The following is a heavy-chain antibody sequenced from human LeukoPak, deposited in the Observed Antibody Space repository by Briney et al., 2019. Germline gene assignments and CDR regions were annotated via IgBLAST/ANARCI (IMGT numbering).Heavy chain of an antibody. CDR3: ARDPRGPDY. CDR2: ISPSGTTI. CDR1: GFTFSRYE. J-gene: IGHJ4*02. V-gene: IGHV3-48*03. Sequence: PGGSLRLSCAVSGFTFSRYEMSWLRQAPGKGLEWLSYISPSGTTIYYVDSVKGRFIISRDNAKDSLYLQMNSLRVEDTAVYYCARDPRGPDYWGQGTLVTVSS.